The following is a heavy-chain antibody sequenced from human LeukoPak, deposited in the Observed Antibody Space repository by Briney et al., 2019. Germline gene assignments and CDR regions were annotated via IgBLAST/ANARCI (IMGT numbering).Heavy chain of an antibody. D-gene: IGHD6-19*01. J-gene: IGHJ4*02. V-gene: IGHV4-59*03. CDR3: AAESERWLLRS. CDR2: IYYRETP. CDR1: GVSISSYY. Sequence: SETLSLTCSVSGVSISSYYWGWVRQPPGKGLEWVGQIYYRETPNYNPSLRGRVTISIDTSKNQFSLKLNSVTAADTAIYYCAAESERWLLRSWGQGTLVTVSS.